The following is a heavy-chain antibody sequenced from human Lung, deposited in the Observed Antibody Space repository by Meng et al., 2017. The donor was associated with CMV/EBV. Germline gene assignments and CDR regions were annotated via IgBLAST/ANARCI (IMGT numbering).Heavy chain of an antibody. CDR2: ISGSGGST. Sequence: GGSXRLXCAASGFTFSSYAMSWVRQAPGKGLEWVSAISGSGGSTYYADSVKGRFTISRDNSKNTLYLQMNSLRAEDTAVYYCAKYIAAAGILSVYFDYWGQGXLVTVSS. D-gene: IGHD6-13*01. J-gene: IGHJ4*02. CDR1: GFTFSSYA. CDR3: AKYIAAAGILSVYFDY. V-gene: IGHV3-23*01.